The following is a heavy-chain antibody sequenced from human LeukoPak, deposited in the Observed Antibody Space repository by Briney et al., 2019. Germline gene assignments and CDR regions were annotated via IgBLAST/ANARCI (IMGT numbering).Heavy chain of an antibody. CDR3: ARAPSEGVAAAAFDY. J-gene: IGHJ4*02. CDR2: IKQDGSGK. CDR1: GFTFSSYS. Sequence: GGSLRLSCAASGFTFSSYSMNWVRQAPGKGLEWVANIKQDGSGKYYVDSVKGRFTISRDNAKNSLYLQMNSLRAEDTAVYYCARAPSEGVAAAAFDYWGQGTLVTVSS. V-gene: IGHV3-7*04. D-gene: IGHD6-13*01.